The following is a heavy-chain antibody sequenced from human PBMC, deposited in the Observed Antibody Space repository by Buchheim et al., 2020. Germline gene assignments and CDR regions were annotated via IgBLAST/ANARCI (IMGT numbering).Heavy chain of an antibody. D-gene: IGHD5-18*01. Sequence: QVQLVESGGGVVQPGRSLRLSCAASGFTFSSYGMHWVRQAPGKGLEWVAVISYDGSNEYYAESVKGRFTISRDNSKNTRYLQMNSLRPEDTAVYYCAKDRGLGFSYGYYYFDYWGQGTL. V-gene: IGHV3-30*18. CDR2: ISYDGSNE. CDR1: GFTFSSYG. J-gene: IGHJ4*02. CDR3: AKDRGLGFSYGYYYFDY.